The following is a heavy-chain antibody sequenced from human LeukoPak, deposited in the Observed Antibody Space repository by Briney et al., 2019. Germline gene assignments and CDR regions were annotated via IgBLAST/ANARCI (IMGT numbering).Heavy chain of an antibody. CDR2: IIPILGIA. CDR1: GGTFSSYT. J-gene: IGHJ3*02. D-gene: IGHD7-27*01. V-gene: IGHV1-69*04. Sequence: SVKVSCKASGGTFSSYTISWVRQAPGQGLEWMGRIIPILGIANYAQKFQGRVTITADKSTSTAYMELSSLRSEDTAVYYCPRDGDSEWTGVSAFDIWGQGTMVTVSS. CDR3: PRDGDSEWTGVSAFDI.